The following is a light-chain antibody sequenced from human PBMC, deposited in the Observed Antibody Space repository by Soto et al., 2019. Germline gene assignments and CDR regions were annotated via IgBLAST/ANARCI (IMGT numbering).Light chain of an antibody. CDR2: EVS. CDR1: SSDVGGYNY. Sequence: QSALTQPPSASGSPGQSVTISCTGTSSDVGGYNYVSWYQQHPGKAPKLMIYEVSKRPSGVPDRFSGSKSGNTASLTVSGLQAEDEADYYCSSYARSSNYVFGTGTKVTVL. V-gene: IGLV2-8*01. J-gene: IGLJ1*01. CDR3: SSYARSSNYV.